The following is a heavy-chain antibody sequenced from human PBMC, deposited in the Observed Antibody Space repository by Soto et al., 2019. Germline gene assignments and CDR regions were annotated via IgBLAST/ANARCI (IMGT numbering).Heavy chain of an antibody. Sequence: QITLNESGPTVVRPTETLTLTCRFSGFSLTTSGVGVGWFRQSPGKAPEWLALIYWEDDKRYSASLKSRLTITKDTSKNQVVLTVSDLEPTDTATYYCAHRVLRTVFGLVTTTAIYFDFWGQGTPVAVSS. CDR2: IYWEDDK. CDR3: AHRVLRTVFGLVTTTAIYFDF. V-gene: IGHV2-5*02. CDR1: GFSLTTSGVG. J-gene: IGHJ4*02. D-gene: IGHD3-3*01.